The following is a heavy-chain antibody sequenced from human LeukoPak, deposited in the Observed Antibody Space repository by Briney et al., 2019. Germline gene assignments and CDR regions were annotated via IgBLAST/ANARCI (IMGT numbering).Heavy chain of an antibody. J-gene: IGHJ4*02. V-gene: IGHV4-59*08. Sequence: PSETLSLTCTVSGGSIRSYYWSWIRQPPGKGLVWIGYIYYSGSTNYNPSLKSRVTISVDTSKNHFSLKLSSVTAADTAVYYCARHLNGDYFDYWGQGTLVTVSS. CDR3: ARHLNGDYFDY. D-gene: IGHD4-17*01. CDR1: GGSIRSYY. CDR2: IYYSGST.